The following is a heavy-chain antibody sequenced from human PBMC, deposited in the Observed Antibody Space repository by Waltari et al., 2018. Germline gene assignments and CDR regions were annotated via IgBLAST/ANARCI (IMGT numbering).Heavy chain of an antibody. J-gene: IGHJ4*01. V-gene: IGHV4-59*01. CDR2: VYYSGST. CDR1: GGSMRSYY. Sequence: QVQLQEPGPGLVKPSETLSLTCNVSGGSMRSYYWTWIRQPPGKGLEWIGFVYYSGSTNYNPSLKSRVTISVDTSKSQFSLNLNSVTAADTAVYYCARFYGANSHFDTWGQGTLVTVSS. CDR3: ARFYGANSHFDT. D-gene: IGHD4-17*01.